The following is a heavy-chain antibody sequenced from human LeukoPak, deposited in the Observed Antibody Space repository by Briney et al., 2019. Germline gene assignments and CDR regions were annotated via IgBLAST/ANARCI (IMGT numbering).Heavy chain of an antibody. V-gene: IGHV3-23*01. D-gene: IGHD3-10*01. CDR3: AKVLGFGGDAYGMDV. CDR1: GGSTFRRYD. Sequence: GGPLRLSCAASGGSTFRRYDLTWVRQAPGKGLEWVSLFSRGGTTYYADSVRGRFTISRDISKNTLYLQVNSLRTDDTAVYYCAKVLGFGGDAYGMDVWGQGTTVTVSS. CDR2: FSRGGTT. J-gene: IGHJ6*02.